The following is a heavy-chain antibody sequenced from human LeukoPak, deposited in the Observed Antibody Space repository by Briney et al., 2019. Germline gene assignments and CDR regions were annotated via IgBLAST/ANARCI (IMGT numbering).Heavy chain of an antibody. CDR2: ISASGDSP. J-gene: IGHJ4*02. Sequence: GGSLRLSCAASGFPFSSYPMSWVRQAPGKGLEWVSPISASGDSPYYADSVQGRFTISRDNSKNTLFLQMKSLRAEDTAVYYCANGSPLGHWGQGTLVTVSS. CDR1: GFPFSSYP. CDR3: ANGSPLGH. V-gene: IGHV3-23*01. D-gene: IGHD3-10*01.